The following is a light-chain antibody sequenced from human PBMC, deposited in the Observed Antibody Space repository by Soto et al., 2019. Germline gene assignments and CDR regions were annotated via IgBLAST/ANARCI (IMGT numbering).Light chain of an antibody. J-gene: IGKJ3*01. CDR2: GAF. CDR1: QSVTSN. CDR3: QQHSNF. Sequence: EIVMTQSPVTLSVSPGERVTLSCRASQSVTSNLAWYQQKPGQAPSLLIYGAFTRATGIPARFSGTGSGTEFTLTISSLQSEDFALYYCQQHSNFFGPGTKVDI. V-gene: IGKV3-15*01.